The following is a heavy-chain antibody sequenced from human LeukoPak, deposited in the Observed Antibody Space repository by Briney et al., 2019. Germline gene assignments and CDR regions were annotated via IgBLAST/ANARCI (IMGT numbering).Heavy chain of an antibody. V-gene: IGHV3-74*01. J-gene: IGHJ3*01. CDR2: MNSDGSGT. CDR1: GLTLSNYW. CDR3: ARDISPSIAAAGYDAFDL. D-gene: IGHD6-13*01. Sequence: GGSLRLSCAASGLTLSNYWMHWVRQAPGKGLVWVSRMNSDGSGTSYADSVKGRFTISRDNAKNSLYLQMNSLRAEDTAVYYCARDISPSIAAAGYDAFDLWGQGTMVTVSS.